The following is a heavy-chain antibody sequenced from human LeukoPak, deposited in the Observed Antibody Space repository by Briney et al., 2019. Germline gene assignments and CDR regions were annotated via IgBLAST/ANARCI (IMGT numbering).Heavy chain of an antibody. CDR1: GGSISSSNW. CDR3: AREDSGSYYNYYYFYMDV. J-gene: IGHJ6*03. V-gene: IGHV4-4*02. CDR2: IYHSGST. D-gene: IGHD3-10*01. Sequence: PSGTLSLTCAVSGGSISSSNWWSWVRQPPGKGLEWIGEIYHSGSTNYNPSLKSRVTLSVDTSKTQFSLRLSSVTAADTAVYYCAREDSGSYYNYYYFYMDVWGKGTTVTISS.